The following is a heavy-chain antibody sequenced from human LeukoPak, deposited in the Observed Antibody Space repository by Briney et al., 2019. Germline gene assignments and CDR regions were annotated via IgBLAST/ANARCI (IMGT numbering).Heavy chain of an antibody. CDR2: IYPGDSDT. D-gene: IGHD6-19*01. CDR3: ARLGWYIDY. CDR1: GYNFTNYW. Sequence: GESLKISCQAAGYNFTNYWIAWVRQMPGKGLEWMGVIYPGDSDTRYSPSFQSQVTISADKSISTAYLQWNSLKASDTAMYYCARLGWYIDYWGQGALVTVSS. J-gene: IGHJ4*02. V-gene: IGHV5-51*01.